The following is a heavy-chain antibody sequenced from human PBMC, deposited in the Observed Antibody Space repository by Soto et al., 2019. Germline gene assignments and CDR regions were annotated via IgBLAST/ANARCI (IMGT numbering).Heavy chain of an antibody. V-gene: IGHV4-59*08. D-gene: IGHD3-9*01. J-gene: IGHJ4*02. CDR1: GGSISSYY. CDR2: IYNTGST. CDR3: ARLEGLATISYYFDL. Sequence: SETLSLTCTVSGGSISSYYWSWIRQPPGKGLEWIGYIYNTGSTNFNPSLKSRVTISLDTSKNQFSLRLNSVTAADSAVYFCARLEGLATISYYFDLWGQGAQVTVSS.